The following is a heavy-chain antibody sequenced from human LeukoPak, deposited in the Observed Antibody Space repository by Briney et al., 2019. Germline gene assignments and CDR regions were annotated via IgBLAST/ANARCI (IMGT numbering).Heavy chain of an antibody. V-gene: IGHV3-30-3*01. Sequence: HPGGSLRLSCAASGFTFSSYAMHWVRQAPGKGLEWVAVISYDGSNKHYADSVKGRFTISRDNSKNTLYLQMNSLRAEDTAVYYCAGDYYDSSGKDAFDIWGQGTMVTVSS. D-gene: IGHD3-22*01. CDR3: AGDYYDSSGKDAFDI. J-gene: IGHJ3*02. CDR2: ISYDGSNK. CDR1: GFTFSSYA.